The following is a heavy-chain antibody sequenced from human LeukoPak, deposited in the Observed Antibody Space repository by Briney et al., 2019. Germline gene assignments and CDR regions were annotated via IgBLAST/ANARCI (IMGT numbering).Heavy chain of an antibody. V-gene: IGHV4-59*01. D-gene: IGHD3-10*01. CDR1: GGSISNYF. CDR3: SRPGRSISTAGAFDF. CDR2: IYYTGST. J-gene: IGHJ3*01. Sequence: SETLSLTCTVSGGSISNYFWSWIRQPPGKGLEWIGYIYYTGSTNYNPSLKSRVTISVGTSKNQFSLKLSSVTAADTAVYYCSRPGRSISTAGAFDFWGQGTMVTVSS.